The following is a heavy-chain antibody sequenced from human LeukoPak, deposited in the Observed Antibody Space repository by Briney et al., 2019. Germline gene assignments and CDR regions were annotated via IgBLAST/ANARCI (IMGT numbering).Heavy chain of an antibody. CDR3: ARDLRGTYYYDSSGYYYFDY. J-gene: IGHJ4*02. Sequence: ASVKVSCKASGYTFTGYYMQWVRQAPGQGLEWMGWVNPNSGGTNYAQKFQGRVTMTRDTSISTAYMELSRLRSDDTAVYYCARDLRGTYYYDSSGYYYFDYWGQGTLVTVSS. D-gene: IGHD3-22*01. V-gene: IGHV1-2*02. CDR2: VNPNSGGT. CDR1: GYTFTGYY.